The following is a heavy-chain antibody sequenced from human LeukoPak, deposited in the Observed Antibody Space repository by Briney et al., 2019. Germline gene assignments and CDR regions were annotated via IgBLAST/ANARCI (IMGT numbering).Heavy chain of an antibody. CDR2: INPNSGGT. D-gene: IGHD2-15*01. Sequence: ASVKVSCKASGYTFTGYYMHWVRQAPGQGLEWMGWINPNSGGTNYAQKFQGWVTMTRDTSISTAYMELSRLRSDDTAVYYCAFDSNRYCSGATCHKFDCWGQGTLVTVSS. J-gene: IGHJ4*02. CDR3: AFDSNRYCSGATCHKFDC. V-gene: IGHV1-2*04. CDR1: GYTFTGYY.